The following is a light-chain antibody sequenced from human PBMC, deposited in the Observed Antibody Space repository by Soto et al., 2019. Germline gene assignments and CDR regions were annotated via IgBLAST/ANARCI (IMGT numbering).Light chain of an antibody. Sequence: EIVMTQSPVTLSVSPGERATLSCRASQSVSSDLAWYQQRPGQSPRLLIYATSTRATDIPARFSGSGSETEFTLTISSLQSEDFAVYYCQQYKYGPYTFGQGTMVDI. CDR3: QQYKYGPYT. J-gene: IGKJ2*01. CDR1: QSVSSD. V-gene: IGKV3-15*01. CDR2: ATS.